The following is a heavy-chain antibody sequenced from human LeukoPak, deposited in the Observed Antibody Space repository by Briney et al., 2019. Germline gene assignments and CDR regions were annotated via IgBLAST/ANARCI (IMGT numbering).Heavy chain of an antibody. CDR3: ARGWRGFDY. CDR2: INHSGST. V-gene: IGHV4-34*01. CDR1: GGSFSGYY. Sequence: SETLSLTCAVYGGSFSGYYWSWIRQPPGKGLESIGEINHSGSTNYNPSLKSRVTISVDTSKNQFSLKLSSVTAADTAVYYCARGWRGFDYWGQGTLVTVSS. J-gene: IGHJ4*02.